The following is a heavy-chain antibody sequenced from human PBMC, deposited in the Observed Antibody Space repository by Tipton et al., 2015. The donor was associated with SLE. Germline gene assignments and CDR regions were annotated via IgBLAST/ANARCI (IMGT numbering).Heavy chain of an antibody. V-gene: IGHV4-34*01. CDR3: ARTESSMVRGAWHYFDY. J-gene: IGHJ4*02. D-gene: IGHD3-10*01. CDR1: GGSFSGDY. Sequence: TLSLTCAVYGGSFSGDYCAWIRQPPGKGQEWIGEINHIGSTKYNPSLKSRVTISVDTSKNQFSLKVSSVTAADTAVYYCARTESSMVRGAWHYFDYWGQGTLVTVSS. CDR2: INHIGST.